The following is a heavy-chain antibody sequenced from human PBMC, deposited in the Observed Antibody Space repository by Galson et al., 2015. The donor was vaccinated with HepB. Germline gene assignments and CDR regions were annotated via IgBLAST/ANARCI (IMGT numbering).Heavy chain of an antibody. D-gene: IGHD3-22*01. CDR1: GFTFSSYG. CDR2: IWYDGSNK. CDR3: ARAIVADSDDAFDI. V-gene: IGHV3-33*01. Sequence: SLRLSCAASGFTFSSYGMHWVRQAPGKGLEWVAVIWYDGSNKYYADSVKGRFTISRDNSKNTLYLQMNSLRAEDTAVYYCARAIVADSDDAFDIWGQGTMVTVSS. J-gene: IGHJ3*02.